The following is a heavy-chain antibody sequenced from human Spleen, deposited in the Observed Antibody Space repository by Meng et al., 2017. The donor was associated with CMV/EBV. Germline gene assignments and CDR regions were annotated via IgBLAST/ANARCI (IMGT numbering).Heavy chain of an antibody. D-gene: IGHD1-26*01. CDR2: ISYDGSNK. Sequence: GGLGGGVVQPGGALGLSCAASGFTFSSYGMHWVRQAPGKGLEWVAVISYDGSNKYYADSVKGRFTISRDNSKNTLYLQMNSLRAEDTAVYYCAYMGGPHAFDIWGQGTMVTVSS. J-gene: IGHJ3*02. CDR1: GFTFSSYG. V-gene: IGHV3-30*19. CDR3: AYMGGPHAFDI.